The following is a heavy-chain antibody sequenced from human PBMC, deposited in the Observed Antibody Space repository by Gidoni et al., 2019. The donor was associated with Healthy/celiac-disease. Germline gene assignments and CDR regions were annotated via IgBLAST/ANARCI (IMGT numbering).Heavy chain of an antibody. V-gene: IGHV4-39*01. J-gene: IGHJ3*02. Sequence: QLQLQESGPGLVKPSETLSLTCTVSGGSISSSSYYWGWIRQPPGKGLEWIGSIYYSGSTYYNPSLKSRVTISVDTSKSQFSLKLSSVTAADTAVYYCATRGSYYDAFDIWGQGTMVTVSS. CDR2: IYYSGST. CDR3: ATRGSYYDAFDI. D-gene: IGHD1-26*01. CDR1: GGSISSSSYY.